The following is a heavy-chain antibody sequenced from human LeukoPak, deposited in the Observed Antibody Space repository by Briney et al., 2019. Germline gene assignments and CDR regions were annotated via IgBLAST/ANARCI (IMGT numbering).Heavy chain of an antibody. CDR1: GFTFSSYS. Sequence: GRSLRLSCAASGFTFSSYSMNWVRQAPGKGLEWVSSISISSRYIYYADSVKGRFTISRDNAKNSLYLQVNSLRAEDTAVYYCARITGYCSGGSCYSYFFDFWGQGTLVTVSS. D-gene: IGHD2-15*01. V-gene: IGHV3-21*01. CDR3: ARITGYCSGGSCYSYFFDF. CDR2: ISISSRYI. J-gene: IGHJ4*02.